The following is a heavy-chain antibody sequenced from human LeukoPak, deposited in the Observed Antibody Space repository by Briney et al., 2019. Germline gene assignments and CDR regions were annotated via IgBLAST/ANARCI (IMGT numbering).Heavy chain of an antibody. Sequence: GESLKIFCKGSGYGFSSYWIGWVRQMPGKGLEWMGIIYPGDSDTRYSPSFQGKVTISADKSISTAYLQWSSLKASDTAMYYFARNRDYDYVWGSSGADYCYYMDVWGKGTPVTVSS. V-gene: IGHV5-51*01. CDR2: IYPGDSDT. D-gene: IGHD3-16*01. CDR1: GYGFSSYW. J-gene: IGHJ6*03. CDR3: ARNRDYDYVWGSSGADYCYYMDV.